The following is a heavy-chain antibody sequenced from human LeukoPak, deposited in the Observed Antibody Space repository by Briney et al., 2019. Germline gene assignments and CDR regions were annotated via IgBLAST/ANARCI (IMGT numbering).Heavy chain of an antibody. V-gene: IGHV3-64*01. CDR2: ISSNGGST. CDR1: GFTFSSYA. D-gene: IGHD6-13*01. Sequence: GGSLRLSCAASGFTFSSYAMHWVRQAPGKGLEYVSAISSNGGSTYYANSVKGRFTISRDNSKNTLYLQMNSLRAEDTAVYYCAEMVAAAGTRDYWGQGTLVTVSS. CDR3: AEMVAAAGTRDY. J-gene: IGHJ4*02.